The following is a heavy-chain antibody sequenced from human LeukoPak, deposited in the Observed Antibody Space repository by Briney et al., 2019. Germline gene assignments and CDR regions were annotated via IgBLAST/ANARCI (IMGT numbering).Heavy chain of an antibody. CDR1: GFTVSSNY. D-gene: IGHD3-22*01. J-gene: IGHJ4*02. CDR2: IYSGGRT. V-gene: IGHV3-53*01. Sequence: GGSLRLSCAASGFTVSSNYMSWVRQAPGKGLEWVSLIYSGGRTYYADSVKGRFTISRDNAKNSLYLQMNSLRAEDTAVYYCARAYGDYYDSSGYYGYFDYWGQGTLVTVSS. CDR3: ARAYGDYYDSSGYYGYFDY.